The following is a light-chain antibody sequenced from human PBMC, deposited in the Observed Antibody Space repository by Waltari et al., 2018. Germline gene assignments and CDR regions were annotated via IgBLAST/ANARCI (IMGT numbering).Light chain of an antibody. Sequence: EYVSTQSPGTLSLSPGEGATLSCRASQTVGAYLAWYQQTPGQAPRLLIYHSSNRATGIPDRFSGSGSGTDFTLTITRLEPEDFAVYYCQQYRSAPYTFGQGTKLEIK. J-gene: IGKJ2*01. CDR2: HSS. CDR1: QTVGAY. V-gene: IGKV3-20*01. CDR3: QQYRSAPYT.